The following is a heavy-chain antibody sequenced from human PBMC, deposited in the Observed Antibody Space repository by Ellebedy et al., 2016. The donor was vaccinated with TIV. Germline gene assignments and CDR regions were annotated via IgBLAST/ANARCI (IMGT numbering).Heavy chain of an antibody. CDR1: GYSFTSYW. CDR2: IDPSDSYT. D-gene: IGHD3-10*01. CDR3: ARHPLLYYYYYGMDV. Sequence: GGSLRLXCKGSGYSFTSYWISWVRQMPGKGLEWMGRIDPSDSYTNYSPSFQGHVTISADKSISTAYLQWSSLKASDTAMYYCARHPLLYYYYYGMDVWGQGTTVTVSS. J-gene: IGHJ6*02. V-gene: IGHV5-10-1*01.